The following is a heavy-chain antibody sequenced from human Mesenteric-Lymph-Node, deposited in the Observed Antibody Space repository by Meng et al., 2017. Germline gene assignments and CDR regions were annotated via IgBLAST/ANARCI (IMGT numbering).Heavy chain of an antibody. D-gene: IGHD2-21*02. V-gene: IGHV3-21*01. J-gene: IGHJ3*02. CDR2: ISSSSSYI. CDR1: GFTFSSYR. CDR3: AKRRDGGAFDI. Sequence: GESLKISCAASGFTFSSYRMNWVRQAPGKGLEWVSSISSSSSYIYYADSVKGRFTISRDNAKNSLYLQMNSLRAEDTAVYYCAKRRDGGAFDIWGQGTMVTVSS.